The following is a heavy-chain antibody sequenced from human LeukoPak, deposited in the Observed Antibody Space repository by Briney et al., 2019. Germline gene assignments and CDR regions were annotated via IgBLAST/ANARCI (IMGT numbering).Heavy chain of an antibody. D-gene: IGHD2-2*01. V-gene: IGHV3-74*01. CDR2: INSDGSST. CDR3: ARNLPAADY. CDR1: GFSFSAYW. J-gene: IGHJ4*02. Sequence: AGGSLRLSCAASGFSFSAYWVHWVRQAPGKGLVWVSRINSDGSSTSYADSVKGRFTISRDNAKNSLYLQMNSLRAEDTAVYYCARNLPAADYWGQGTLVTVSS.